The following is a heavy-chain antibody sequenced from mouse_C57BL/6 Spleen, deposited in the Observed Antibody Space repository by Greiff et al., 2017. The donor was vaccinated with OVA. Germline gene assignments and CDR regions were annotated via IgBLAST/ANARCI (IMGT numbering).Heavy chain of an antibody. Sequence: QVQLKQPGAELVRPGTSVKLSCKASGYTFTSYWMHWVKQRPGQGLEWIGVIDPSDSYTNYNQKFKGKATLTVDTSSSTAYMQLSSLTSEDSAVYYCARAAQARDFDYWGQGTTLTVSS. CDR1: GYTFTSYW. V-gene: IGHV1-59*01. D-gene: IGHD3-2*02. CDR3: ARAAQARDFDY. CDR2: IDPSDSYT. J-gene: IGHJ2*01.